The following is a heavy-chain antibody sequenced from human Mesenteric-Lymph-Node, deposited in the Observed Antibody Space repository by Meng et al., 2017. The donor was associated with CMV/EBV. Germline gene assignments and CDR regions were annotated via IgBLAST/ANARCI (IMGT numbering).Heavy chain of an antibody. D-gene: IGHD3-16*01. CDR3: ASDWGGAFDS. CDR1: GFTFSSYG. V-gene: IGHV3-30*04. Sequence: GGSLRLSCETSGFTFSSYGMHWIRQAPGKGLEWVAVISFEGSQISYADSVKGRFTISRDHSRNTVYMHMNSLRVEDTAVYYCASDWGGAFDSWGQGTLVTVSS. CDR2: ISFEGSQI. J-gene: IGHJ4*02.